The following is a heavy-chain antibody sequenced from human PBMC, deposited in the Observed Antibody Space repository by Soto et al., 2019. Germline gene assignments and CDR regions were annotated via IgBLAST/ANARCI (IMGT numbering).Heavy chain of an antibody. CDR2: IRSKANSYAT. D-gene: IGHD2-15*01. CDR3: TRQPLSYCSGGSCYSYLGGMDV. V-gene: IGHV3-73*01. J-gene: IGHJ6*02. CDR1: GFTFSGSA. Sequence: GGSLRLSCAASGFTFSGSAMHWVRQASGKGLEWVGRIRSKANSYATASAASVKGRFTISRDDSKNTAYLQMNSLKTEDTAVYYCTRQPLSYCSGGSCYSYLGGMDVWGQGTTVTVSS.